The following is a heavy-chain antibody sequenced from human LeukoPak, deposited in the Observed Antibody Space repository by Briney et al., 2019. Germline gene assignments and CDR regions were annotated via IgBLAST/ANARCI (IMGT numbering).Heavy chain of an antibody. J-gene: IGHJ5*02. V-gene: IGHV4-4*07. Sequence: MSSETLFLTCTVSGGSISSYYWSWIRQPAGKGLEWIGRIYTSGSTNYNPSLKSRVTISVDKSKNQFSLKLSSVTAADTAVYYCARDHQQSNWFDPWGQGTLVTVSS. CDR2: IYTSGST. CDR1: GGSISSYY. D-gene: IGHD4-11*01. CDR3: ARDHQQSNWFDP.